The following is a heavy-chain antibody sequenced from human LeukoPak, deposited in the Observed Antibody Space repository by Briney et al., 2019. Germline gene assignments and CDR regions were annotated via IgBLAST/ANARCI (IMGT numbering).Heavy chain of an antibody. Sequence: PGVSLRLSCAASGFTFSTYWMSWVRQAPGKGLECVANIKRDGSEKSYVDSVKGRFTIFRDDAKSSLYLQMNSLRAEDTAVYFCARVYTGNRWHFDYWGQGTLVTVSS. V-gene: IGHV3-7*03. J-gene: IGHJ4*02. CDR3: ARVYTGNRWHFDY. CDR1: GFTFSTYW. D-gene: IGHD2-2*02. CDR2: IKRDGSEK.